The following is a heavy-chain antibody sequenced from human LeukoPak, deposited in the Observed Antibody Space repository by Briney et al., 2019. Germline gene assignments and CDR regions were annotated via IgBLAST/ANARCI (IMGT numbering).Heavy chain of an antibody. Sequence: PSETLSLTCAVYGGSFSGYYWSWIRQPPGKGLEWIGEINHSGSTNYNPSLKSRVTISVDTSKNQFSLKLSSVTAADTAVYYCARGCSSTSCYYYRGQGTLVTVSS. V-gene: IGHV4-34*01. CDR2: INHSGST. CDR1: GGSFSGYY. CDR3: ARGCSSTSCYYY. J-gene: IGHJ4*02. D-gene: IGHD2-2*01.